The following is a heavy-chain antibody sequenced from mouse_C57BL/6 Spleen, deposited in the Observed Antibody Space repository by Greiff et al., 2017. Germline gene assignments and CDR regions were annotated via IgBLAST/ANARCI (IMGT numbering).Heavy chain of an antibody. CDR3: AREWYYYGSRAWFAY. J-gene: IGHJ3*01. CDR2: IDPSDSYT. CDR1: GYTFTSYW. D-gene: IGHD1-1*01. V-gene: IGHV1-50*01. Sequence: QVQLQQPGAELVKPGASVKLSCKASGYTFTSYWMQWVKQRPGQGLEWIGEIDPSDSYTNYNQKFKGKATLTVDTSASTASMQLISLTSEDSAVYYCAREWYYYGSRAWFAYWGQGTLVTVAA.